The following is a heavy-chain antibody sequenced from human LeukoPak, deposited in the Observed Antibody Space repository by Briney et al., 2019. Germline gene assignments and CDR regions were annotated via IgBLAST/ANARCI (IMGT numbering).Heavy chain of an antibody. D-gene: IGHD6-6*01. Sequence: QSGGSLRLSCAASGFTFSSYWMSWVRQAPGKGLEWVANIKQDGSEKYYVDSVKGRFTISRDNAKNSLYLQMNSLRAEDTAVYYCARDGVAARWNTFDYWGQGTLVTASS. V-gene: IGHV3-7*01. CDR3: ARDGVAARWNTFDY. CDR2: IKQDGSEK. CDR1: GFTFSSYW. J-gene: IGHJ4*02.